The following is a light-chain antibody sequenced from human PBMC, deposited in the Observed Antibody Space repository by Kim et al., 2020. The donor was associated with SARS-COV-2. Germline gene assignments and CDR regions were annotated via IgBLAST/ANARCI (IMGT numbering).Light chain of an antibody. CDR1: QSGSSN. V-gene: IGKV3-15*01. J-gene: IGKJ2*01. Sequence: VPPGERRPRACGACQSGSSNLAWYPQKPGHAPMRLIYGAASRATGIPARFSGSGSGTEFTLTISSLQSEDFSVSYCPQYNNWPPYTFGQATKLEL. CDR3: PQYNNWPPYT. CDR2: GAA.